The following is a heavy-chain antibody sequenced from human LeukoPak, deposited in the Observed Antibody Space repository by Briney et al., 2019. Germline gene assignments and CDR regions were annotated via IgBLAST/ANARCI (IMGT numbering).Heavy chain of an antibody. J-gene: IGHJ5*02. CDR1: GFIFSSYA. CDR3: AKDIGASWFDP. Sequence: GGSLRLSCAASGFIFSSYAMSWVRQAPGKGLEWVSVISGSAGTTYYADPVKGRFTISRDNSKNTLDLQMNSLRAEDTAVYYCAKDIGASWFDPWGQGTLVTVSS. D-gene: IGHD3-16*01. CDR2: ISGSAGTT. V-gene: IGHV3-23*01.